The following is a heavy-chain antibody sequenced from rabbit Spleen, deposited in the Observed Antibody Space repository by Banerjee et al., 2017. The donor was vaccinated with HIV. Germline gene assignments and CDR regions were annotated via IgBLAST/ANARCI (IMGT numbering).Heavy chain of an antibody. V-gene: IGHV1S40*01. Sequence: QSLEESGGDLVKPGASLTLTCTASGISFSNNDYMCWVRQAPGKGLEWISCIAGSSGGFTYSATWAKGRFTCSKTSSTTVTLQMTSLTAADTATYFCARDTSSSFSSYGMDLWGQGTLVTVS. D-gene: IGHD1-1*01. CDR2: IAGSSGGFT. CDR3: ARDTSSSFSSYGMDL. J-gene: IGHJ6*01. CDR1: GISFSNNDY.